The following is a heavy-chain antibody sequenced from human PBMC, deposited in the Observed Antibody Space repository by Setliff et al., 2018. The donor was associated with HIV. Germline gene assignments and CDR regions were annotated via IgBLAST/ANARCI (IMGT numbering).Heavy chain of an antibody. CDR3: STLVGANPYHDAFDV. J-gene: IGHJ3*01. Sequence: GESLTISCAASGFTFNKVWMNWVRQAPGKGLEWIGRIKSERDGGTKDYAAPVKGRFIISVDDSKTTLYLQMNSLKTEDTAVYYCSTLVGANPYHDAFDVWGQGTKVTVSS. CDR2: IKSERDGGTK. D-gene: IGHD1-26*01. CDR1: GFTFNKVW. V-gene: IGHV3-15*07.